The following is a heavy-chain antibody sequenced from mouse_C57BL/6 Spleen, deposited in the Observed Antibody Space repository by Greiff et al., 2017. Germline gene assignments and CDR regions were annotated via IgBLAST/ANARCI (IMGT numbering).Heavy chain of an antibody. CDR3: ARGTAQVDYFDY. J-gene: IGHJ2*02. D-gene: IGHD3-2*02. Sequence: QVQLQQSGAELARPGASVKLSCKASGYTFTSYGISWVKQRTGQGLEWIGEIYPRSGNTYYNEKFKGKATVTADKSSSTAYMELRSLTSEDSAVYFCARGTAQVDYFDYWGQGTSLTVSS. V-gene: IGHV1-81*01. CDR2: IYPRSGNT. CDR1: GYTFTSYG.